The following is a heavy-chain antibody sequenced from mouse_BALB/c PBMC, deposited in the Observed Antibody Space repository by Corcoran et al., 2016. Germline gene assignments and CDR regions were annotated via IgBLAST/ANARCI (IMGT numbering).Heavy chain of an antibody. V-gene: IGHV1-26*01. J-gene: IGHJ2*01. D-gene: IGHD4-1*01. CDR1: GYSFTGYY. CDR3: ARSDAGTGFDY. Sequence: EVQLQQSGPELVKPGASVKISYKASGYSFTGYYMHWVKQSHVKSLEWIGRINPYNGATSYNQNFKDKASLTVDKSSSTAYMELHSLTSEDSAVYYCARSDAGTGFDYWGQGTTLTVSS. CDR2: INPYNGAT.